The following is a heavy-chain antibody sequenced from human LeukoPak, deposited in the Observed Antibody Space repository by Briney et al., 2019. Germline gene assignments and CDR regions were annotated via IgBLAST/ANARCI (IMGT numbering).Heavy chain of an antibody. CDR2: IKQDGSEK. J-gene: IGHJ4*02. CDR1: GFTFSSYW. Sequence: GGSLRLSCAASGFTFSSYWMSWVRQAPGEGLEWVANIKQDGSEKYYVDSVKGRFTISRDNAKNSLYLQMNSLRAEDTAVYYCARVRITIFGVVKYWGQGTLVTVSS. D-gene: IGHD3-3*01. CDR3: ARVRITIFGVVKY. V-gene: IGHV3-7*01.